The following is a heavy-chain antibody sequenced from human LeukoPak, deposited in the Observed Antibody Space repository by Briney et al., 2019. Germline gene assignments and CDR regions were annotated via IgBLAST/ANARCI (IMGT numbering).Heavy chain of an antibody. CDR1: GYSFTSYW. V-gene: IGHV5-10-1*01. CDR2: IDPTDSYT. CDR3: ARRGRSSSNFDF. J-gene: IGHJ4*02. D-gene: IGHD6-6*01. Sequence: GXSLXISCKGSGYSFTSYWITWVRQVPXKGLEWMGMIDPTDSYTNYSPSFQGYVTISTDKSISTAYLQWSRLKASDTAIYYCARRGRSSSNFDFWGQGTLVTVSS.